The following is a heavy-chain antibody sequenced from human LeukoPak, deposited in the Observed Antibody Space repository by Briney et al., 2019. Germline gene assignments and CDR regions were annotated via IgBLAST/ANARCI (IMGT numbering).Heavy chain of an antibody. CDR3: VRSISIDMAVDY. CDR1: GYKFTSNW. J-gene: IGHJ4*02. V-gene: IGHV5-51*01. Sequence: GESLKISCQASGYKFTSNWIGWVRQMPEKGLEWMGIIYPGDFDTRYSPSFEGQVTISADKSISTAYLQWSSLEASGTAMYYCVRSISIDMAVDYWGQGTLVTVSS. CDR2: IYPGDFDT. D-gene: IGHD5-24*01.